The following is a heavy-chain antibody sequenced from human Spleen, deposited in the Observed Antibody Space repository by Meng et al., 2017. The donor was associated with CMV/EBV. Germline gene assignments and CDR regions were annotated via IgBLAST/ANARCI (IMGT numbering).Heavy chain of an antibody. V-gene: IGHV4-61*03. CDR1: GGSVSSGSYY. Sequence: SGGSVSSGSYYWSWIRQPPGKGLEWIGYIYYSGNTNYNPSLKSRVTLSLDTSKNHFSLKLSSVTAADTAVYYCARLQVTGTANFDYWGQGTLVTVSS. CDR2: IYYSGNT. D-gene: IGHD1-7*01. J-gene: IGHJ4*02. CDR3: ARLQVTGTANFDY.